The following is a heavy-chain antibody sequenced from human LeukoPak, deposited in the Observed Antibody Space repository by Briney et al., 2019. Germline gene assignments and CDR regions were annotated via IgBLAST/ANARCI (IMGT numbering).Heavy chain of an antibody. V-gene: IGHV1-2*02. Sequence: ASVKVSCKAFGYTFTGYWMHWVRQAPGQGLEWMGWIKLNSCGTNYSQKFQGRVTMTRDTSIRTAYMELSRLRSDDTAVYYCTRAPGYLCSITSCYESLSFDYWGQGTLVTVPS. CDR1: GYTFTGYW. D-gene: IGHD2-2*01. CDR3: TRAPGYLCSITSCYESLSFDY. J-gene: IGHJ4*02. CDR2: IKLNSCGT.